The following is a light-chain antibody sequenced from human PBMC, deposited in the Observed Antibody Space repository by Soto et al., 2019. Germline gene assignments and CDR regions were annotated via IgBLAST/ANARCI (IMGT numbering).Light chain of an antibody. V-gene: IGLV1-47*02. CDR1: SSNIGSNY. Sequence: QLVLTQPPSASGTPGQRVTISCSGSSSNIGSNYVYWYQQLPGTAPKLLIYSSHQRPSGVPDRFSASKSDTSASLAISGLRSEDDADYYCATWDDTLSGPNWVFGGGTKPTVL. J-gene: IGLJ3*02. CDR2: SSH. CDR3: ATWDDTLSGPNWV.